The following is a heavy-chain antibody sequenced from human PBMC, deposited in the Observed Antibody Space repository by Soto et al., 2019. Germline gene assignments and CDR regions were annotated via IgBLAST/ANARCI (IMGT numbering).Heavy chain of an antibody. CDR1: GGSISSSSYY. J-gene: IGHJ4*02. D-gene: IGHD2-15*01. V-gene: IGHV4-39*01. CDR2: IYYSGST. Sequence: SETLSLTCTVSGGSISSSSYYWGWIRQPPGKGLEWIGSIYYSGSTYYNPSLKSRVTISVDTSKNQFSLKLSSVTAADMAVYYCARHHGGWWYENDYFDYWGQGTLVTVSS. CDR3: ARHHGGWWYENDYFDY.